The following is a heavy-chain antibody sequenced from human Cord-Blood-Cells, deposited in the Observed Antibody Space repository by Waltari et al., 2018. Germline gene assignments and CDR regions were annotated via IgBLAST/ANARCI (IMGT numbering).Heavy chain of an antibody. CDR1: GGSISSYY. D-gene: IGHD3-22*01. V-gene: IGHV4-59*08. J-gene: IGHJ3*02. CDR3: ARQRDYYDKGAFDI. CDR2: IYYRGST. Sequence: QVQLQESGPGLVKPSETLSLTCTVSGGSISSYYWSWIRQPPGKGLEWIGYIYYRGSTNYNPSLKSRVTISVDTSKNQFSLKLSAVTAADTAVYYCARQRDYYDKGAFDIWGQGTMVTVSS.